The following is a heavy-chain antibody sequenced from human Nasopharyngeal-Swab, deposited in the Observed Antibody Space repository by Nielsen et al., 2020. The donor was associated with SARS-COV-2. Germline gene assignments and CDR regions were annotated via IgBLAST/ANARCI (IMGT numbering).Heavy chain of an antibody. J-gene: IGHJ4*02. CDR3: ARDAPAHYGAFY. Sequence: GESLKISCAASGFTFSDYYMNWVRQAPGKGLEWVAFIAHDASNEYYGDSVKGRFSISRDSSKNTLYLQMDSLRGEDTAVYYCARDAPAHYGAFYWGRGTLVTVSS. CDR1: GFTFSDYY. V-gene: IGHV3-30*03. D-gene: IGHD4-17*01. CDR2: IAHDASNE.